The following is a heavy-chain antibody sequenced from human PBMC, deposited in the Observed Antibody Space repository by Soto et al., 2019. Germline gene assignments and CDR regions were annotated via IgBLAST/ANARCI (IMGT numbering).Heavy chain of an antibody. CDR3: AGGWFGDSVYYFDY. V-gene: IGHV1-18*01. CDR1: GYTFNSYC. J-gene: IGHJ4*02. D-gene: IGHD3-10*01. Sequence: ASMKGSRKASGYTFNSYCISWVRQAPGQGLEWMGWISAYNGKTNYAQKLQGRVTMTTDTSTSTAYMELRSLRSDDTAVYYCAGGWFGDSVYYFDYWGQGTLVTVSS. CDR2: ISAYNGKT.